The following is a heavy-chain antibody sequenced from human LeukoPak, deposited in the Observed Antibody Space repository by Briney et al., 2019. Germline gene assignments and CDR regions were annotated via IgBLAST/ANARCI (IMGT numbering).Heavy chain of an antibody. CDR2: ISSSSSYI. CDR3: ARDRLPFYDFWSGSPIDY. V-gene: IGHV3-21*01. Sequence: GGSLRLSRAASGFTFSSYSMNWVRQAPGKGLEWVSSISSSSSYIYYADSVKGRFTISRDNAKNSLYLQMNSLRAEDTAVYYCARDRLPFYDFWSGSPIDYWGQGTLVTVSS. J-gene: IGHJ4*02. D-gene: IGHD3-3*01. CDR1: GFTFSSYS.